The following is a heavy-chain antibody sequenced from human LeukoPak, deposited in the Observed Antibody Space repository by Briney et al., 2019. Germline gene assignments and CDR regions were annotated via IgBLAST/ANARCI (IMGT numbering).Heavy chain of an antibody. CDR3: AKGKWLSTNYYFDC. Sequence: PGGSLRLSCAASGFTFSSYGMSWVRQAPGKGLEWVSAISGSGGSTYYADSVKGRFTISRDNSKNTLYLQMNSLRAEDTAVYYCAKGKWLSTNYYFDCWGQGTLVTVSS. J-gene: IGHJ4*02. V-gene: IGHV3-23*01. CDR2: ISGSGGST. D-gene: IGHD3-22*01. CDR1: GFTFSSYG.